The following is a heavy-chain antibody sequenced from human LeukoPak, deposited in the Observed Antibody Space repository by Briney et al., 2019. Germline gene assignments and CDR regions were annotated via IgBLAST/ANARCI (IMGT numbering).Heavy chain of an antibody. J-gene: IGHJ5*02. CDR1: GGSISSGSYY. CDR3: AREALVAVPAATYNWFDP. CDR2: IYTSGST. D-gene: IGHD2-2*01. Sequence: SETLSLTCTVSGGSISSGSYYWSWIRQPAGKGLEWIGRIYTSGSTNYNPSLKSRVTISVDTSKNQFSLKLSSVTAADTAVYYCAREALVAVPAATYNWFDPWGQGTLVTVSS. V-gene: IGHV4-61*02.